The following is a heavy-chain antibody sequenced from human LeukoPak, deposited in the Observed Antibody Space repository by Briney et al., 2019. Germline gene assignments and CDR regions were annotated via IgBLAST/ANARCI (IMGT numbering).Heavy chain of an antibody. V-gene: IGHV3-30*03. CDR1: GFTFSSYG. CDR2: ISYDGSNK. CDR3: ARDRSTKYSCDY. D-gene: IGHD2-2*01. J-gene: IGHJ4*02. Sequence: GGSLRLSCAASGFTFSSYGMHWVRQAPGKGLEWVAVISYDGSNKYYADSVKGRFTISRDNSKNTLYLQMSSLRTEDTAVYYCARDRSTKYSCDYWGQGTLVSVSS.